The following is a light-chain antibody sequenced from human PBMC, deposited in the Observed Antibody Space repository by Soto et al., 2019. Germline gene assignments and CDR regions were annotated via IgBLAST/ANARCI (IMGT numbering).Light chain of an antibody. V-gene: IGKV1-9*01. CDR1: QDISSF. Sequence: IQMTQSPSFLSASVGDRVTITCRASQDISSFLAWYQQKPGKAPNLLISGASTLQSGVPSRFSGSGSGTEFTLTISSLQPEDFATYYCQQLNSYPHFGQGTRLEIK. CDR2: GAS. CDR3: QQLNSYPH. J-gene: IGKJ5*01.